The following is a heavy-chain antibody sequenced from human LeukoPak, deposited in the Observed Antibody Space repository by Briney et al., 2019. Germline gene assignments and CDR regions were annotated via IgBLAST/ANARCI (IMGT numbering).Heavy chain of an antibody. CDR1: GFTFSNYG. CDR3: AKDLSGYSSGWFDFDY. Sequence: GGSLRLSCAASGFTFSNYGMHWVRQAPSKGLEWVAFIRYDGSNKYYADSVKGRFTISRDNSKNTLYLQMNSLRAEDTAVYYCAKDLSGYSSGWFDFDYWGQGTLVTVSS. V-gene: IGHV3-30*02. CDR2: IRYDGSNK. D-gene: IGHD6-19*01. J-gene: IGHJ4*02.